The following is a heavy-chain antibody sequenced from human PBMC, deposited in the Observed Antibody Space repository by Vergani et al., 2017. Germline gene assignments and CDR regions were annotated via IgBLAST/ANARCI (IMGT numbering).Heavy chain of an antibody. CDR2: ISAYNGNT. CDR3: ARATVDYYDSSGYGVADAFDI. V-gene: IGHV1-18*01. Sequence: QVQLVQSGAEVKKPGASVKVSCKASGYTFTSYGISWVRQAPGQGLEWMGWISAYNGNTNYAQKLQGRVTMTTDTSTSTAYMELRSLRSDDTAVYYCARATVDYYDSSGYGVADAFDIWGQGTMVTVSS. CDR1: GYTFTSYG. D-gene: IGHD3-22*01. J-gene: IGHJ3*02.